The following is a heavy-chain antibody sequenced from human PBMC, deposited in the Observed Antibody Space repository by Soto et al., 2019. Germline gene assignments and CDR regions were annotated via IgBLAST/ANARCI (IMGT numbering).Heavy chain of an antibody. Sequence: SETLSLTCTVSGGSISSRGYYWGWIRQPPGKGLEWIGTIYYSGSTYYNPSLKSRVTISVDTSKNEFSLRLSSVTAADTAVYYCARLNGYCISTNCHGYYGMDVWGQGTTVT. D-gene: IGHD2-2*03. CDR2: IYYSGST. J-gene: IGHJ6*02. CDR1: GGSISSRGYY. CDR3: ARLNGYCISTNCHGYYGMDV. V-gene: IGHV4-39*01.